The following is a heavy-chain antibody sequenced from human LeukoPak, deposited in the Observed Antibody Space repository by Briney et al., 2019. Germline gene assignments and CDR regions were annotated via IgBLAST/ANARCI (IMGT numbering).Heavy chain of an antibody. CDR2: ISASGGST. J-gene: IGHJ4*02. V-gene: IGHV3-23*01. CDR3: AKDLGISGSRSRGYFDY. D-gene: IGHD1-26*01. Sequence: GGPLRLSCAASGFTFSSYAMSWVRQAPGKGLEWVSAISASGGSTYYADSVKGRFTISRDNSKNTLSLQMSSLRAEDTAVYYCAKDLGISGSRSRGYFDYWGQGTLVTVSS. CDR1: GFTFSSYA.